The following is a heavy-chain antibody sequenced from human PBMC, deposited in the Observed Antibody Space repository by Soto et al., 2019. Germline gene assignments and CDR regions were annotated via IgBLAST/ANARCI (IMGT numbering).Heavy chain of an antibody. V-gene: IGHV3-72*01. CDR1: GFTFSDHY. J-gene: IGHJ6*02. Sequence: GSLRLSCAASGFTFSDHYMDWVRQAPGKGLEWVGRTRNKANSYTTEYAASVKGRFTISRDDSRNSLYLQMNSLKTEDTAVYYCARGATARTNYYYGLDAWGQGTTVTVSS. CDR2: TRNKANSYTT. CDR3: ARGATARTNYYYGLDA. D-gene: IGHD1-1*01.